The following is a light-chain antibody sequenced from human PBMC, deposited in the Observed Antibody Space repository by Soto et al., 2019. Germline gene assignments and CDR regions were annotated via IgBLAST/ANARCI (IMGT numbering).Light chain of an antibody. CDR2: AAS. CDR1: QSISNY. J-gene: IGKJ5*01. Sequence: DILMTQSPSSLSSSVGNRVTIPCRASQSISNYLTWDQQKPGKAPNLLIYAASTLQSGVPSRFSGGGSGTDFTLTISSLQPEDFATYYCQQSYNIPRTFGQGTRLEIK. V-gene: IGKV1-39*01. CDR3: QQSYNIPRT.